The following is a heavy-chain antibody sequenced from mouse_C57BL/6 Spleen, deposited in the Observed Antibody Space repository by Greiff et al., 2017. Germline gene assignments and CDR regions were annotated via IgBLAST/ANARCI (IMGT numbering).Heavy chain of an antibody. Sequence: QVTLKESGPGILQPSQTLSLTCSFSGFSLSTFGMGVGWIRQPSGKGLEWLAHIWWDDDKYYNPALKSRLTISKDTSKNQVFLQRANVDTADTATYYCARPHYYGSSYWYFDVWGTGTTVTVSS. J-gene: IGHJ1*03. CDR1: GFSLSTFGMG. V-gene: IGHV8-8*01. D-gene: IGHD1-1*01. CDR2: IWWDDDK. CDR3: ARPHYYGSSYWYFDV.